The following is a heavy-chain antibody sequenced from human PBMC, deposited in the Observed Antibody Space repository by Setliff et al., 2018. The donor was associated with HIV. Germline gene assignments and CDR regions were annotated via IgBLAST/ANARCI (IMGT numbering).Heavy chain of an antibody. J-gene: IGHJ4*02. D-gene: IGHD5-12*01. CDR2: IHHSGGT. V-gene: IGHV4-59*08. Sequence: SETLSLTCTVSYGSISGHYWTWIRQPPGKGLEWIGYIHHSGGTQYNPSLMSRLTMSVDSSKNQFSLKLYSVTAADTAVYYCARQGDGYNLYHVYYFDYWGQGTLVTVSS. CDR3: ARQGDGYNLYHVYYFDY. CDR1: YGSISGHY.